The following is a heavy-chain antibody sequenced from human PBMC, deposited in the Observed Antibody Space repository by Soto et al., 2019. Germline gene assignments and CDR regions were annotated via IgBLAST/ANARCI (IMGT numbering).Heavy chain of an antibody. J-gene: IGHJ6*02. Sequence: QVHLVQSGAEVKKPGASVKVSCKASGYTFTNYDINWVRQAPGQGLEWVGWISPYTGKTNYAQKLQGRVTMTTDTSTSTAYMELRSLRSDDTAVYYCARGYYYGSGRPTPGGMDVWGQGTTVTVSS. CDR2: ISPYTGKT. D-gene: IGHD3-10*01. V-gene: IGHV1-18*01. CDR1: GYTFTNYD. CDR3: ARGYYYGSGRPTPGGMDV.